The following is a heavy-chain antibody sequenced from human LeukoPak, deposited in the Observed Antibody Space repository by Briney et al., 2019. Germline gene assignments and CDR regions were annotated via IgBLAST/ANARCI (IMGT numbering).Heavy chain of an antibody. J-gene: IGHJ4*02. CDR1: GYTFTSYY. Sequence: ASVKVSCKAPGYTFTSYYMHWVRQAPGQGLEWMGIINPSGGSTNYAQKFQGRVTMTRDTSTSTVYMELSSLRSEDTAVYYCARELVVVVRGYYFVYWGQGTLVTVSS. CDR2: INPSGGST. V-gene: IGHV1-46*01. CDR3: ARELVVVVRGYYFVY. D-gene: IGHD3-22*01.